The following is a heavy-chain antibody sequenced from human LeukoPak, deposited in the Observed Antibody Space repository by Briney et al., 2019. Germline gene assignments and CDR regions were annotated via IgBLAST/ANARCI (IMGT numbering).Heavy chain of an antibody. Sequence: GASVKVSCKASGGTFSSYAISWVRQAPGQGLEWMGGIIPIFGTANYAQKFQGRVTITADGSTSTAYMELSSLRSEDAAVYYCASRSGGFYYYGLDVWGQGTTVTVSS. D-gene: IGHD3-16*01. CDR2: IIPIFGTA. CDR1: GGTFSSYA. CDR3: ASRSGGFYYYGLDV. V-gene: IGHV1-69*13. J-gene: IGHJ6*02.